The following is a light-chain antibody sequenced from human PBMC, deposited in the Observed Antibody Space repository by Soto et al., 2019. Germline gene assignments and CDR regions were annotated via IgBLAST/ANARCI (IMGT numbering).Light chain of an antibody. Sequence: IVLAQSPANLSLSPGERATLSCRASQDVGHYLAWYQQRPGQAPRLLIYDASNRATGIPARFSGSGSGTDFTLTISSLEPEDFAVYYCQQRFSWRSFGPGTRVDFK. CDR2: DAS. J-gene: IGKJ3*01. CDR1: QDVGHY. CDR3: QQRFSWRS. V-gene: IGKV3D-11*01.